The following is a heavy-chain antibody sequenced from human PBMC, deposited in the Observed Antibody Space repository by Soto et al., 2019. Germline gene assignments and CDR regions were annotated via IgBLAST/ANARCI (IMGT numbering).Heavy chain of an antibody. Sequence: LRLSCAASGFTFSDYYMSWIRQAPGKGLEWVSYISSSSSYTNYADSVKGRFTISRDNAKNSLYLQMNSLRAEDTAVYYCAKGLYYYDSSGYRLFDYWGQGTLGTVPQ. J-gene: IGHJ4*02. CDR2: ISSSSSYT. V-gene: IGHV3-11*06. CDR1: GFTFSDYY. D-gene: IGHD3-22*01. CDR3: AKGLYYYDSSGYRLFDY.